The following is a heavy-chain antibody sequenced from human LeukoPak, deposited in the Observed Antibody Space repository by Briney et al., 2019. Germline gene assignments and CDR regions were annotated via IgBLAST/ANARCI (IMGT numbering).Heavy chain of an antibody. CDR1: GFTFDDYA. CDR2: ISWNSGSR. CDR3: AKDMSGGGYCRGFDY. V-gene: IGHV3-9*01. D-gene: IGHD3-22*01. Sequence: GGCLRLSCAASGFTFDDYAIHWVRQAPGKGLGWVSGISWNSGSRGYADSVNRRFTISRDNAKNSLYLQMNSLRVEDTALYYCAKDMSGGGYCRGFDYWGQGTLVTVSS. J-gene: IGHJ4*02.